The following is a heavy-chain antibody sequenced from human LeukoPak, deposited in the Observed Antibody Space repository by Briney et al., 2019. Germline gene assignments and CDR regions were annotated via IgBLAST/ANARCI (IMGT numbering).Heavy chain of an antibody. CDR3: ARAPLAMIAPCDY. CDR1: GGSISGYH. J-gene: IGHJ4*02. V-gene: IGHV4-59*01. Sequence: SETLSLTCTVSGGSISGYHWSWIRQPPGRGLEWIGYFYSSGSSNYNPSLKSRVTISGDTSKNQLSLKLSSVTAADTAVYYCARAPLAMIAPCDYWGQGTLVTVSS. CDR2: FYSSGSS. D-gene: IGHD3-22*01.